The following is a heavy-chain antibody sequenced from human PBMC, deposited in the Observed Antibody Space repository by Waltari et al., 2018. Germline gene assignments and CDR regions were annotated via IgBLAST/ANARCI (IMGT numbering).Heavy chain of an antibody. J-gene: IGHJ3*02. V-gene: IGHV1-58*01. CDR2: IVVGSGNT. Sequence: QRQLVQSGPEVKKPGTSVKVSCKASGFTFTSSALQWVRTALGQRLGWIGWIVVGSGNTTYAQKFQERVTITRDMSTSTAYMELSSLRSEDTAVYYCAAGQNYYDSSGYRRLDAFDIWGQGTMVTVSS. CDR1: GFTFTSSA. D-gene: IGHD3-22*01. CDR3: AAGQNYYDSSGYRRLDAFDI.